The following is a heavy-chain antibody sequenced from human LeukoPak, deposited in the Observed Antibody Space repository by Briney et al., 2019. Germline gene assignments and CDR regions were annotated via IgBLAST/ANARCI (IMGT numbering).Heavy chain of an antibody. V-gene: IGHV4-59*01. CDR2: FYNRGTT. D-gene: IGHD3-22*01. CDR3: ARDFKYYGSSGYYAFDI. Sequence: SETLSLTCTVSGGSISGYYWGWIRQPPGKGLEWMGYFYNRGTTNYNPSLKSRITMSVDTSKNQFSLKLTSVTAADTAVYYCARDFKYYGSSGYYAFDIWGQGTKVTVSS. CDR1: GGSISGYY. J-gene: IGHJ3*02.